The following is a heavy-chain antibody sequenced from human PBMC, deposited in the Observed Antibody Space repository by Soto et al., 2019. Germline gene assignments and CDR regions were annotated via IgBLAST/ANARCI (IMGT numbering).Heavy chain of an antibody. CDR2: IYHSGST. V-gene: IGHV4-38-2*01. D-gene: IGHD3-22*01. J-gene: IGHJ4*02. CDR1: GYSITSGYY. Sequence: SETLSLTCAVSGYSITSGYYWGWIRQPPGKGLEWIGSIYHSGSTYYNPSLKSRVSTSVDTSKNQFSLKLSSVTAADTAVYYCARGEYYYDSSGYSDYWGQGTLVTVSS. CDR3: ARGEYYYDSSGYSDY.